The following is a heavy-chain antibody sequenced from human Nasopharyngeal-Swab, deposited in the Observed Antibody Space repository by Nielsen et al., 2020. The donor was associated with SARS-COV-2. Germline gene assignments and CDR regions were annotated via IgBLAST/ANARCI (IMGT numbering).Heavy chain of an antibody. D-gene: IGHD1-26*01. CDR3: VRWLVGATKDYGMDV. J-gene: IGHJ6*02. CDR2: IYYSGST. V-gene: IGHV4-59*01. CDR1: GGSISSYY. Sequence: SETLSLTCTVSGGSISSYYWSWIRQPPGKGLEWIGYIYYSGSTNYNPSLKSRVTISVDTSKNQFSLKLSSVTAADTAVYYCVRWLVGATKDYGMDVWGQGTTVTVSS.